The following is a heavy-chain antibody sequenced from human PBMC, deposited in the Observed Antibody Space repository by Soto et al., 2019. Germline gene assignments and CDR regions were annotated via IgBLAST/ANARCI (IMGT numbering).Heavy chain of an antibody. J-gene: IGHJ5*01. CDR3: SHISSFGGELGS. V-gene: IGHV3-15*01. CDR1: GFTFSDYG. CDR2: IKSKGGGETT. D-gene: IGHD3-16*01. Sequence: GGSLRLSCAASGFTFSDYGMSWVRQAPGKGLEWVGRIKSKGGGETTDYAAPVKGRFTISRDDSKDTLYLQMNSLKTEDTAVYYCSHISSFGGELGSWGQGTLVTVSS.